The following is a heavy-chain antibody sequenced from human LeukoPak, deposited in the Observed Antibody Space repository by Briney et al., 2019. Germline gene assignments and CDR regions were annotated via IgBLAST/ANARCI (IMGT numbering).Heavy chain of an antibody. D-gene: IGHD1-26*01. CDR2: IYWDDDK. V-gene: IGHV2-5*02. CDR1: GSSLSTSGVS. J-gene: IGHJ1*01. Sequence: ESGPTLVKPTQTLTLTCTFSGSSLSTSGVSVGWIRQPPGKALEWLALIYWDDDKRYSPSLKSKLTITKDTSKNQVVLTMTNMDPVDTATYYCAHSNSARYPLYFQNWGQGTLVTVSS. CDR3: AHSNSARYPLYFQN.